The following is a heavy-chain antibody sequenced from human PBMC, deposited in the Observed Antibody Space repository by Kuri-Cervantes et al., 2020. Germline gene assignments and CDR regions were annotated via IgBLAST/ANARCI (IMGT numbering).Heavy chain of an antibody. V-gene: IGHV2-70*01. J-gene: IGHJ2*01. CDR2: IDWDDDK. Sequence: SWIRQPPGKALEWLALIDWDDDKYYSTSLKTRLTISKDTSKNQVVLTMTNMDPVDTATYYCAGRLIVRGDYGDYHPEDWYFDLWGRGTLVTVSS. D-gene: IGHD4-17*01. CDR3: AGRLIVRGDYGDYHPEDWYFDL.